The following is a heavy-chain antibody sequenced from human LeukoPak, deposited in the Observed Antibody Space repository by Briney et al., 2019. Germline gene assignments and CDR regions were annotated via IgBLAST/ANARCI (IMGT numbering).Heavy chain of an antibody. Sequence: PSETLSLTCAVSGGSISSGGYYWSWIRQPPGKGLEWIGYIYHSGSTYYNPSLKSRVTISVDRSKNQFSLKLSSVTAADTAVYYCARGHIVATLVFYYWGQGTLVTVSS. D-gene: IGHD5-12*01. J-gene: IGHJ4*02. CDR1: GGSISSGGYY. V-gene: IGHV4-30-2*01. CDR2: IYHSGST. CDR3: ARGHIVATLVFYY.